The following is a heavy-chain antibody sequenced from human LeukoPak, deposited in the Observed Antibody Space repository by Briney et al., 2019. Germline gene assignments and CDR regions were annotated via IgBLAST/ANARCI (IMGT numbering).Heavy chain of an antibody. D-gene: IGHD6-13*01. CDR2: ISDGGGRT. Sequence: GGSVRLSCGASGFTFSTNAMSWVRQAPGKGLEWVSGISDGGGRTFYAESVKGRFTVSRDNSKNTLYLRMNSLRAEDTAIYYCTKNQILDDSGSWYAFWGQGTLVTVSS. CDR3: TKNQILDDSGSWYAF. V-gene: IGHV3-23*01. CDR1: GFTFSTNA. J-gene: IGHJ4*02.